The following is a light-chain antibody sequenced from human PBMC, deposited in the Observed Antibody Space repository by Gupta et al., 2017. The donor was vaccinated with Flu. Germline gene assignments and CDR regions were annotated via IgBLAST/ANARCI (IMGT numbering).Light chain of an antibody. V-gene: IGKV4-1*01. CDR1: QSVLYSSNNKNY. Sequence: DIVMTQSPDSLAVSLGERATINCKSSQSVLYSSNNKNYLAWYQQKPGQPPKLLIYWAFTRESGVPDRFRGSGYGTDFTLTISSLQAEDVAVYYCQQYDKTPTWTFGQGTKVEIK. CDR3: QQYDKTPTWT. CDR2: WAF. J-gene: IGKJ1*01.